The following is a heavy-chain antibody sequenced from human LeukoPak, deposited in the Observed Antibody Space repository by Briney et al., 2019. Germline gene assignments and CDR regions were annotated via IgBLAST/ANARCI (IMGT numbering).Heavy chain of an antibody. CDR1: GGSISSYY. Sequence: SETLSLTCTVSGGSISSYYWSWIRQPPGKGLEWIGYIYYSGSTNYNPSLKSRVTISVDTSKNQFSLKLSSVTAADTAVYYCARLSSGSSSWYDIDYWGQGALVTVSS. V-gene: IGHV4-59*01. J-gene: IGHJ4*02. CDR2: IYYSGST. D-gene: IGHD6-13*01. CDR3: ARLSSGSSSWYDIDY.